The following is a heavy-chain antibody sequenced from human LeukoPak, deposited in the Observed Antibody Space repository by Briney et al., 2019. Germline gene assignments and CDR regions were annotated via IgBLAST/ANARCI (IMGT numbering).Heavy chain of an antibody. CDR3: AKDRYDSSGSTSFDY. J-gene: IGHJ4*02. Sequence: GGSLRLSCAASGFAFSSYGMHWVRQAPGKGLEWVTFILYDGSSKYYADSVKGRFTISRDNSKNTLYLQMNSLRAEDTAVYYCAKDRYDSSGSTSFDYWGQGTLVTVSS. V-gene: IGHV3-30*18. CDR2: ILYDGSSK. D-gene: IGHD3-22*01. CDR1: GFAFSSYG.